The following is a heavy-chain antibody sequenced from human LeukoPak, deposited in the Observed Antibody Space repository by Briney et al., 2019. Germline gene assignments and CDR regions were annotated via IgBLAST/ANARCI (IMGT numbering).Heavy chain of an antibody. CDR3: ATEVAAAEVYFDY. J-gene: IGHJ4*02. V-gene: IGHV3-23*01. CDR1: GLTFSNSA. Sequence: TGGSLRLSCAVSGLTFSNSAMSWVRQAPGKGLEWVSAISGSGGSTYYADSVKGRFTISRDNSKNTLYLQMNSLRAEDTAVYYCATEVAAAEVYFDYWGQGTLVTVSS. CDR2: ISGSGGST. D-gene: IGHD6-13*01.